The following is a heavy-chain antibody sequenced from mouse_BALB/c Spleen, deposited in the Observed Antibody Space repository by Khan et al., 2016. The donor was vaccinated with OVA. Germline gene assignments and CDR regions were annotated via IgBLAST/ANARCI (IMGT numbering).Heavy chain of an antibody. J-gene: IGHJ3*01. CDR2: ISYSGST. CDR3: ARGLGQGIAY. V-gene: IGHV3-2*02. D-gene: IGHD3-3*01. Sequence: EVQLQESGPGLVKPSQSLSLTCTVTGYSITSDYAWNWIRQFPGNKLEWMGYISYSGSTSYHPSLKSRISITRDTYKNQFFLQLNSVTTEDTATYYCARGLGQGIAYWGQGTLVTVSA. CDR1: GYSITSDYA.